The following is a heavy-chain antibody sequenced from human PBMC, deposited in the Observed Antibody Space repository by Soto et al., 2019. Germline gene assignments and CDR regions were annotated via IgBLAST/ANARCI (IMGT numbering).Heavy chain of an antibody. CDR2: ISGETGNT. CDR1: GYTFSSKG. D-gene: IGHD1-20*01. CDR3: ARDGNWNHEPFDY. J-gene: IGHJ4*02. V-gene: IGHV1-18*01. Sequence: QVQLEQSTAEMKKPGASVKVSCKSSGYTFSSKGFSWLRQAPGQRLEWMGWISGETGNTNYAPKCQARLTMTTDTSTATAYMELRSLRTDDTAVYYCARDGNWNHEPFDYWGQGTLVTVSS.